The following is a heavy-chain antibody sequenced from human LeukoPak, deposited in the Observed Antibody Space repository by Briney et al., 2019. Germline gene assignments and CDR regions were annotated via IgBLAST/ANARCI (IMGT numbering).Heavy chain of an antibody. CDR3: ARHRYCSRTCCYSSYYYGMDV. J-gene: IGHJ6*02. Sequence: GESLKISCKGSGYSFTTYWIGWVRQMPGKGLEWMGIIYPDDSDTRYSPSFQGQVTISADKSISTAYLQWSSLKASDTAMYYCARHRYCSRTCCYSSYYYGMDVWGQRTPVTVSS. CDR2: IYPDDSDT. D-gene: IGHD2-2*01. V-gene: IGHV5-51*01. CDR1: GYSFTTYW.